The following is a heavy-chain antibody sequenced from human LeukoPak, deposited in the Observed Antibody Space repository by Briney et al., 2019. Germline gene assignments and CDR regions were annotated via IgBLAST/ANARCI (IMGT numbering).Heavy chain of an antibody. J-gene: IGHJ6*02. V-gene: IGHV4-4*07. D-gene: IGHD3-3*01. CDR1: GGSISNYS. Sequence: SETLSLTCSVSGGSISNYSWSWIRQPAGKGLEWIGRFYKGGSTKYNFSLKSRVTMSVDTSKNLFSLKLSSVAAADTAVYYCARERYDFWSGHDKGRDVCGQGTTVTVSS. CDR2: FYKGGST. CDR3: ARERYDFWSGHDKGRDV.